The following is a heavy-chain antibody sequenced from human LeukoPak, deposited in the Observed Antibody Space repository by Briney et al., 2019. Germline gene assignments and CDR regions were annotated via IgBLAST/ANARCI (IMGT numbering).Heavy chain of an antibody. CDR3: AKDSYHVEDIGLFRNYFDY. J-gene: IGHJ4*02. CDR1: GFTFSSYA. CDR2: ISGSGGST. V-gene: IGHV3-23*01. D-gene: IGHD2-15*01. Sequence: PGGSLRLSCAASGFTFSSYAMSWVRQAPGKGLEWVSAISGSGGSTYYADSVKGPFTISRDNSKNTLYLQMNSLRAEVTAVCDCAKDSYHVEDIGLFRNYFDYWGQGTLVTVSS.